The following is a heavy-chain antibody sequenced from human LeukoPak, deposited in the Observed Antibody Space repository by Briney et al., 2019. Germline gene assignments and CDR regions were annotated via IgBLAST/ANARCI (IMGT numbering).Heavy chain of an antibody. V-gene: IGHV3-23*01. J-gene: IGHJ4*02. CDR1: GFTFSSYA. CDR3: ARSSWYAY. Sequence: GGSLRLSCAASGFTFSSYAMSWVRQAPGKGLEWVSAISGSGGSTYYADSVKGRFTISRDNAKTSLYLQMNSLRAEDTAVYYCARSSWYAYWGQGTLVTVSS. D-gene: IGHD6-13*01. CDR2: ISGSGGST.